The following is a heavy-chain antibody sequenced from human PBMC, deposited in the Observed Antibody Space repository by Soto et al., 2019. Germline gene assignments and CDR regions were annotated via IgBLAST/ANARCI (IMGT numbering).Heavy chain of an antibody. CDR3: ASHEETGDYGDYYYGMDV. CDR1: GGTFSSYA. V-gene: IGHV1-69*13. CDR2: VIPIFGTA. D-gene: IGHD4-17*01. J-gene: IGHJ6*02. Sequence: SVKVSCKASGGTFSSYAISWVRQAPGQGLEWMGGVIPIFGTANYAQKFQGRVTITADESTSTAYMELSSLRSEDTAVYYCASHEETGDYGDYYYGMDVWGQGTTVTVSS.